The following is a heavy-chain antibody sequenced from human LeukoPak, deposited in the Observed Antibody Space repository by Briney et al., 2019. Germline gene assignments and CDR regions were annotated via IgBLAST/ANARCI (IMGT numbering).Heavy chain of an antibody. V-gene: IGHV3-33*01. CDR2: IWYDGSNK. D-gene: IGHD3-3*01. CDR1: GFTFSSYG. J-gene: IGHJ4*02. CDR3: GRSPRGCVKGVKWFLFY. Sequence: PGRSLRLSRAASGFTFSSYGMHWVRQAPGKGLEWVAVIWYDGSNKYYADSVKGRFTISRDNSKNTLYLQMNSMRAEDTAVYYCGRSPRGCVKGVKWFLFYGGQGKLVTVSS.